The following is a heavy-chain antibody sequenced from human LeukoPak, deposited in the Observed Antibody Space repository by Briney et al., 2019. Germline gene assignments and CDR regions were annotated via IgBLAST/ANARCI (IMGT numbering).Heavy chain of an antibody. J-gene: IGHJ4*02. Sequence: PSETLSLTCTVSGYSISSGYYWGWIRQPPGKRLEWIGSIYHSESTYYNPSLKSRVTISVDTSKNQFSLKLSSVTAADTAVYYCARVGLQAYDYWGQGTLVTVSS. CDR2: IYHSEST. CDR3: ARVGLQAYDY. V-gene: IGHV4-38-2*02. CDR1: GYSISSGYY. D-gene: IGHD5-24*01.